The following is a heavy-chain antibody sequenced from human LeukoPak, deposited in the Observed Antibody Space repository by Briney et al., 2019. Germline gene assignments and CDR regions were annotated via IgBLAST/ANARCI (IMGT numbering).Heavy chain of an antibody. CDR3: AREGYCSGGSCYSDWFDP. Sequence: PGGSLRLSCAASGFTFSSYWMHWVRQAPGKGLVWVSRINSDGSSTSYADSVKGRFTISRDNAKNTLYLQMNSLRAEDTAVYYCAREGYCSGGSCYSDWFDPWGQGTLVTASS. CDR1: GFTFSSYW. J-gene: IGHJ5*02. CDR2: INSDGSST. V-gene: IGHV3-74*01. D-gene: IGHD2-15*01.